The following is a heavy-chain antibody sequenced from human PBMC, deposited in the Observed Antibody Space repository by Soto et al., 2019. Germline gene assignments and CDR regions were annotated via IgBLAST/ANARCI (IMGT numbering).Heavy chain of an antibody. CDR1: GYSFVSYW. Sequence: PGESLKISCKASGYSFVSYWIGWVRQMPGKGLEWMGIIYPGDSDARYSPSFEGQVTISADKSTSTTYLQWSGLKASDTAMYYCARQDCTGGSCYFTGSLYYFDSWGQGTLVTVSS. V-gene: IGHV5-51*01. CDR3: ARQDCTGGSCYFTGSLYYFDS. J-gene: IGHJ4*02. CDR2: IYPGDSDA. D-gene: IGHD2-15*01.